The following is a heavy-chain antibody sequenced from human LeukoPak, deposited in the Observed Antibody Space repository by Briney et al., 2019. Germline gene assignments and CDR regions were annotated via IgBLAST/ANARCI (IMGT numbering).Heavy chain of an antibody. CDR3: ARGVVIAPQTFDY. CDR2: IHYTGST. D-gene: IGHD2-21*01. Sequence: PSETLSLTCTVSGGSISSYYWSWIRQSPGKGLECIGYIHYTGSTNYNPSLKSRVTISVETSKNQFSLKLSSVTAADTAVYYCARGVVIAPQTFDYWGQGTLVTVSS. J-gene: IGHJ4*02. CDR1: GGSISSYY. V-gene: IGHV4-59*01.